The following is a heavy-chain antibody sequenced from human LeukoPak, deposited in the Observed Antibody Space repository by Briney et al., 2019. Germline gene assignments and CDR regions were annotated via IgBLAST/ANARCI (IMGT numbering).Heavy chain of an antibody. CDR3: ARDSLVGYFDY. D-gene: IGHD2-8*02. V-gene: IGHV1-24*01. Sequence: GASVKVSCKVSGYILTELSMHWVRQAPGKGLEWMGGFDSEDGETIYAQKFQGRVTMTEDTSARTAYMELSSLRSEDTAVYYCARDSLVGYFDYWGQGTLVTVSS. J-gene: IGHJ4*02. CDR1: GYILTELS. CDR2: FDSEDGET.